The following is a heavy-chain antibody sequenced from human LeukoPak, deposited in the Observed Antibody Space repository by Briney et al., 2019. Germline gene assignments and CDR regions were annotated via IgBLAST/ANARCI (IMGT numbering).Heavy chain of an antibody. Sequence: ASVKVSCKASGYTFTSYGISWVRQAPGQGLEWMGWISAYNGNTNYAQKLQGRVTMTTDTSTSTAYMELRSLRSDDTAVYYCAREELRYFDWSAALDIWGQGTMVTVSS. J-gene: IGHJ3*02. CDR2: ISAYNGNT. V-gene: IGHV1-18*01. D-gene: IGHD3-9*01. CDR1: GYTFTSYG. CDR3: AREELRYFDWSAALDI.